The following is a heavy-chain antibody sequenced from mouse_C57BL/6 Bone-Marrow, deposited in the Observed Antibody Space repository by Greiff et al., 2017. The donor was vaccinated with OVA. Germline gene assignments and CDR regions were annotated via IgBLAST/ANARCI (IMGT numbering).Heavy chain of an antibody. J-gene: IGHJ2*01. V-gene: IGHV2-2*01. CDR2: IWSGGST. Sequence: QVQLQQSGPGLVQPSQSLSITCIVSGFSLTSYGVHWVRQSPGKGLEWLGVIWSGGSTDYNAAFISRLSISKDNSKSQVFFKMNSLQADDTAIYYCARGGGRYFDYWGQGTTLTVSS. D-gene: IGHD3-3*01. CDR1: GFSLTSYG. CDR3: ARGGGRYFDY.